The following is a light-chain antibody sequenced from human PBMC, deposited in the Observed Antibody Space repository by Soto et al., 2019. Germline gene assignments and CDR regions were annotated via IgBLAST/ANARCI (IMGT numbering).Light chain of an antibody. J-gene: IGKJ4*01. CDR3: QQRYTTPRRS. CDR1: QSITHF. CDR2: AAS. V-gene: IGKV1-39*01. Sequence: DLELTQSPSSLSASVGDKLTITCRANQSITHFLNWYQKKPGEVPRLLIYAASRLGNGVPSRFSGRGSGTDFALTSNSRQPEDFATYYGQQRYTTPRRSIGGGTRGDVK.